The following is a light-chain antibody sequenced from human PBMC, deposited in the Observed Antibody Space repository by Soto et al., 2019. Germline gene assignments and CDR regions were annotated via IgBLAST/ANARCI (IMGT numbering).Light chain of an antibody. Sequence: EIVMTQSPATLSVSPGERATLSCRASQSVRSNLAWYQQKPGQAPRLLIYGASTSATGIPARFSGSGSGTEFTLTISSLQSEDFAVYYCQQYNNWPPLTFGGGTKVEIK. CDR3: QQYNNWPPLT. V-gene: IGKV3-15*01. CDR2: GAS. J-gene: IGKJ4*01. CDR1: QSVRSN.